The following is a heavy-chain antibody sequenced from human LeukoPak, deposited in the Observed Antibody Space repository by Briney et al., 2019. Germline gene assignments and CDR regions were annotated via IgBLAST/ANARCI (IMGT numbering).Heavy chain of an antibody. Sequence: GGSLRLSCAASGFTFSSYWMSWVRQAPGKGLEWVSLISGDGGSTYYADSVKGRFTTSRDNSKNSLYLQMNSLRTEDTALYYCAKDTHPYYDFWSGYFFDYWGQGTLVTVSS. CDR1: GFTFSSYW. CDR2: ISGDGGST. CDR3: AKDTHPYYDFWSGYFFDY. J-gene: IGHJ4*02. V-gene: IGHV3-43*02. D-gene: IGHD3-3*01.